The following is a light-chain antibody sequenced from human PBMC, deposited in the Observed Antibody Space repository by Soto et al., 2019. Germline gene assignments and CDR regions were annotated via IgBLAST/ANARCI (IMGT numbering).Light chain of an antibody. CDR3: QQRADCPTASA. CDR1: QTPSAN. Sequence: QSPITWSLFPGETANLSCRTCQTPSANLAWYDKNGAQAPSLLDYAVSTRATGIPARFSGGGSEADCPLPIGSLEPEYFAVYNGQQRADCPTASAFGQGTK. J-gene: IGKJ1*01. V-gene: IGKV3-11*01. CDR2: AVS.